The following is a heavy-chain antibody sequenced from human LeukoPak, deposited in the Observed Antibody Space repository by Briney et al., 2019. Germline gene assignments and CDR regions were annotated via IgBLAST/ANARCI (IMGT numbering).Heavy chain of an antibody. J-gene: IGHJ1*01. D-gene: IGHD1-26*01. V-gene: IGHV1-24*01. Sequence: ASAKVSCKVSRYTLTELSMHWVRQAPGKGLEWMRDFDPKDDETIYAQKFQSTVTMTDDTSPDTAYIELSSLRSEDTAVYYCATVSAYGSYLLRYFQHWGQGTLVTVA. CDR3: ATVSAYGSYLLRYFQH. CDR2: FDPKDDET. CDR1: RYTLTELS.